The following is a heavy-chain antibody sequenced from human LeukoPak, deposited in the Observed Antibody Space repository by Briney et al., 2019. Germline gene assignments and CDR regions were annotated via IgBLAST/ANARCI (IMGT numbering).Heavy chain of an antibody. Sequence: ASVKVSCKASGYTFTGYQIHWVRQAPGQGLEWMGWINPNSGGTNYAQEFQGRVTMTRDTSIGTACMELSRLVSDDTAVYYCARDYYGSGTYSTDSWGQGTLVTVSS. CDR1: GYTFTGYQ. J-gene: IGHJ4*02. CDR3: ARDYYGSGTYSTDS. D-gene: IGHD3-10*01. CDR2: INPNSGGT. V-gene: IGHV1-2*02.